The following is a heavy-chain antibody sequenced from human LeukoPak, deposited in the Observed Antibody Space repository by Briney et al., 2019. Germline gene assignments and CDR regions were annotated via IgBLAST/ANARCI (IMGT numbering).Heavy chain of an antibody. CDR2: ISGDGGST. V-gene: IGHV3-43*02. Sequence: GGSLRLSCAASGFTFHLYAMHWVRLAPGKGLEWVSLISGDGGSTYYADSVKGRFTISRDNSKSSLYLQMNSLRTEDTALYYCAKDMWRFGELDYDYWGQGTLVTVSS. D-gene: IGHD3-10*01. CDR1: GFTFHLYA. CDR3: AKDMWRFGELDYDY. J-gene: IGHJ4*02.